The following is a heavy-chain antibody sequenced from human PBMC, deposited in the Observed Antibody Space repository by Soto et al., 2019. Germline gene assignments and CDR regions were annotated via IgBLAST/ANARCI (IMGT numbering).Heavy chain of an antibody. CDR1: GYTFTGYY. V-gene: IGHV1-2*04. CDR3: AREMKCSSTSCPGYYYYGMDI. Sequence: ASVKVSCKASGYTFTGYYMHRVRQAPGQGLEWMGWINPNSGGTNYAQKFQGWVTMTRDTSISTAYMELSRLRSDDTAVYYCAREMKCSSTSCPGYYYYGMDIWGQGTTVTVSS. J-gene: IGHJ6*02. D-gene: IGHD2-2*01. CDR2: INPNSGGT.